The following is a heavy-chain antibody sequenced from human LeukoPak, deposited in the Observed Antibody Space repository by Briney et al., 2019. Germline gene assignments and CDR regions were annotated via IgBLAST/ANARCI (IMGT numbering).Heavy chain of an antibody. Sequence: GGSLRLSCAASGLTFSNAWMGWVRQAPGKGLEWVGRVKSKADGGTIDYAAPVKGRFTISRDDSKNTLYLQMSSLKTEDTAVYYCVTDSLVLNYWGQGTLVTVSS. J-gene: IGHJ4*02. CDR1: GLTFSNAW. CDR2: VKSKADGGTI. D-gene: IGHD3-16*01. V-gene: IGHV3-15*01. CDR3: VTDSLVLNY.